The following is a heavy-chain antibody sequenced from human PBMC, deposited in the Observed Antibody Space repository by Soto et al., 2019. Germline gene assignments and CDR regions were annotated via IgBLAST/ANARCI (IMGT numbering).Heavy chain of an antibody. J-gene: IGHJ4*02. CDR3: ACGNAWEVLLAY. D-gene: IGHD1-26*01. CDR2: IYFSGST. V-gene: IGHV4-59*06. Sequence: SDTLSLTCTVSGGSISSYYWSWIRQLPGKGLEWIGYIYFSGSTYYNPSLESRVTISLDTSQNQFSLKLSSVTAADTAVYYCACGNAWEVLLAYWGQGTLVTVSS. CDR1: GGSISSYY.